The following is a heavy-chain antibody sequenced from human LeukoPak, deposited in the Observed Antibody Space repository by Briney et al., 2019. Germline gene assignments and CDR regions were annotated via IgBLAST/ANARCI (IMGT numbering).Heavy chain of an antibody. CDR1: GYTFTSYG. J-gene: IGHJ4*02. CDR2: ISAYNGNT. Sequence: EASVKVSCKASGYTFTSYGISWVRQAPGQGLEWMGWISAYNGNTNYAQKLQGRVTMTTDTSTSTAYMELRSLRSDDTAVYYCHLIVVVMGDYFDYWGQGTLVTVSS. CDR3: HLIVVVMGDYFDY. D-gene: IGHD3-22*01. V-gene: IGHV1-18*01.